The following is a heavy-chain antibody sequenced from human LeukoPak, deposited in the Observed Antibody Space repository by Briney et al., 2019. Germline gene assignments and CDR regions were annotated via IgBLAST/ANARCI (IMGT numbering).Heavy chain of an antibody. CDR1: GFTFSNYA. CDR3: ARAPLRDMDYYYYYMDV. CDR2: ISDSGGRI. J-gene: IGHJ6*03. V-gene: IGHV3-23*01. D-gene: IGHD2-15*01. Sequence: GGSLRLSCAASGFTFSNYAMSWVRQAPGKGLEWVSGISDSGGRIYYADSLKGRFTISRDNAKNSLYLQMNSLRAEDTALYYCARAPLRDMDYYYYYMDVWGKGTTVTVSS.